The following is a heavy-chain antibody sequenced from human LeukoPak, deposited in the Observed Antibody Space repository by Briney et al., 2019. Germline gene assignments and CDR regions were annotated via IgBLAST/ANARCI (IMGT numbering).Heavy chain of an antibody. D-gene: IGHD1-1*01. J-gene: IGHJ6*02. Sequence: ASVKVSCKVSGYTFTSYYMHWVRQAPGQGLEWMGIINPSGGSTSYAQKFQGRVTMTRDTSTSTVYMELSSLRSEDTAVYYCAREYTPVDYYYYGMDVWGQGTTVTVSS. CDR1: GYTFTSYY. V-gene: IGHV1-46*01. CDR3: AREYTPVDYYYYGMDV. CDR2: INPSGGST.